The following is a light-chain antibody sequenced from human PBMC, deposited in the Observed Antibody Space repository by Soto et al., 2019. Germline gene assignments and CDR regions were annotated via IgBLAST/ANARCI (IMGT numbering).Light chain of an antibody. CDR1: TGAVASSHY. CDR2: DTS. V-gene: IGLV7-46*01. J-gene: IGLJ3*02. Sequence: QAVVTQEPSLTVSPGGTVTLTCASSTGAVASSHYPHWFQQKPGQAPRTLIYDTSNRHSWTPARFSGSLLGGKAALTLSGAQPEDEAEYYCLLSYSGARVFGGGTKLTVL. CDR3: LLSYSGARV.